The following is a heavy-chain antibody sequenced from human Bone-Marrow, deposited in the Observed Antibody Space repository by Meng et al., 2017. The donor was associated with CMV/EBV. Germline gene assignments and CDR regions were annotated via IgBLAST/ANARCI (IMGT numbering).Heavy chain of an antibody. Sequence: LSLTCAASGFTYSSYAMNWVRQAPGEGLEWVSSISGGGGSTYYADSVKGRFTISRDNSKNTLYLQMNSLRAEDTALYYCAKDRSEGGYNNHFDYWGQGTLVPVSS. CDR2: ISGGGGST. V-gene: IGHV3-23*01. D-gene: IGHD5-24*01. J-gene: IGHJ4*02. CDR3: AKDRSEGGYNNHFDY. CDR1: GFTYSSYA.